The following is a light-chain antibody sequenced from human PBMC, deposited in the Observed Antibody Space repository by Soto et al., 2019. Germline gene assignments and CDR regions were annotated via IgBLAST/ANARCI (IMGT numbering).Light chain of an antibody. CDR1: SSNIGAGYD. V-gene: IGLV1-40*01. Sequence: QSVLTQPPSVSGAPGQRVTISCTGSSSNIGAGYDVHWYQQLPGTAPKLLIYGNSNRPSGVPDRFSGSKSGTSASLAITGLRAEDGADYYCQSYDSTLSALFGGGTKLPVL. CDR2: GNS. J-gene: IGLJ3*02. CDR3: QSYDSTLSAL.